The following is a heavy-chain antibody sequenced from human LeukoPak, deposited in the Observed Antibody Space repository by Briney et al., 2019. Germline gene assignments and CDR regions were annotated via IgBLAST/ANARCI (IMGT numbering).Heavy chain of an antibody. V-gene: IGHV1-18*01. CDR1: GFTFTRYD. D-gene: IGHD4-17*01. J-gene: IGHJ4*02. Sequence: ASVKVSCTASGFTFTRYDINWVRQATGQGLEWMGWISAYNGNTNYAQKLQGRVTMTTDTSTSTAYMELRSLRSDDTAVYYCARYGIFGYWGQGTLVTVSS. CDR2: ISAYNGNT. CDR3: ARYGIFGY.